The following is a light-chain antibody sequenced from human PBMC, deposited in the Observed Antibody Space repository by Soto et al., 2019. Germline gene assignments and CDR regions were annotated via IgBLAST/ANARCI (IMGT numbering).Light chain of an antibody. Sequence: QAVVTQSPSASASLGDSVKLTCILSSGHSRYDIAWHQQQPGKGPRFLMKVNTEGAHRKGDGLPVRFSGSSSGAERYLIISRLQSEDEAYYYCQTWGTGSVVFGGGTKVTVL. V-gene: IGLV4-69*01. J-gene: IGLJ2*01. CDR2: VNTEGAH. CDR3: QTWGTGSVV. CDR1: SGHSRYD.